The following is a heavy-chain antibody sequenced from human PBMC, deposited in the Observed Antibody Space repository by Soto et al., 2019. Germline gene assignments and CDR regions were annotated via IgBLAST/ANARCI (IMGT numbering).Heavy chain of an antibody. CDR2: IIPIFGTA. CDR3: ARRVGVAAAGCFDY. Sequence: GASVKVSCKASRGTFSSYAISWVRQAPGQGLEWMGGIIPIFGTANYAQKFQGRVTITADKSTSTAYMELSSLRSEDTAVYYCARRVGVAAAGCFDYWGQGTLVTVSS. V-gene: IGHV1-69*06. CDR1: RGTFSSYA. J-gene: IGHJ4*02. D-gene: IGHD6-13*01.